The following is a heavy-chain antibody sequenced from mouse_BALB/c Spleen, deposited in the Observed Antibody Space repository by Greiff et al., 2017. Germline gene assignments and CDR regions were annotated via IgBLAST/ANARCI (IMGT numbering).Heavy chain of an antibody. CDR1: GFNIKDTY. CDR2: IDPANGNT. J-gene: IGHJ3*01. V-gene: IGHV14-3*02. CDR3: APYYRYFGFAY. D-gene: IGHD2-14*01. Sequence: EVQLQQSGAELVKPGASVKLSCTASGFNIKDTYMHWVKQRPEQGLEWIGRIDPANGNTKYDPKFQGKATITADTSSNTAYLQLSSLTSEDTAVYYCAPYYRYFGFAYWGQGTLVTVSA.